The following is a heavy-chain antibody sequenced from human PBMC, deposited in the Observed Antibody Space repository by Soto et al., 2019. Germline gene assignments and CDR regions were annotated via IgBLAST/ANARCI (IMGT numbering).Heavy chain of an antibody. CDR1: GYTFTSYD. D-gene: IGHD3-22*01. CDR2: MNPNSGNT. J-gene: IGHJ4*02. V-gene: IGHV1-8*01. CDR3: ARDPDYYDSSGLPNPPVDY. Sequence: ASVKVSCKASGYTFTSYDINWVRQATGQGLEWMGWMNPNSGNTGYAQKFQGRVTMTRNTSISTAYMELSSLRSEDTAVYYCARDPDYYDSSGLPNPPVDYWGQGTLVTVSS.